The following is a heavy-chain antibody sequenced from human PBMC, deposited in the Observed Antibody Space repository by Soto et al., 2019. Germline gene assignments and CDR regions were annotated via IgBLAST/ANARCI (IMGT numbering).Heavy chain of an antibody. CDR1: GYTFTSYG. CDR2: ISAYNGNT. CDR3: ARDAQFDDYGDYVDAFDI. Sequence: QVQLVQSGAEVKKPGASVKVSCKASGYTFTSYGISWVRQAPGQGLEWMGWISAYNGNTNYAQKLQGRVTMTTDTSTSTAYMELRSLRSDDTAVYYCARDAQFDDYGDYVDAFDIWGQGTMVTVSS. J-gene: IGHJ3*02. V-gene: IGHV1-18*01. D-gene: IGHD4-17*01.